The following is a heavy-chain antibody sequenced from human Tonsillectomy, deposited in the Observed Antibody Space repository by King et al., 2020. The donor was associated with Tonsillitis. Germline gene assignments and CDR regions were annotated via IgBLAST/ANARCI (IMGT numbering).Heavy chain of an antibody. CDR3: AALQWLGNYYCDY. CDR1: GYTFTGYY. CDR2: INPNSGGT. D-gene: IGHD6-19*01. V-gene: IGHV1-2*02. J-gene: IGHJ4*02. Sequence: VQLVESGAEVKKPGASVKVSCKASGYTFTGYYMHWVRQAPGQGLEWMGWINPNSGGTNYAQKFQGRVTMPRDTSINTAYMELGRLRSDDTAVYYCAALQWLGNYYCDYWGQGTLVTVSS.